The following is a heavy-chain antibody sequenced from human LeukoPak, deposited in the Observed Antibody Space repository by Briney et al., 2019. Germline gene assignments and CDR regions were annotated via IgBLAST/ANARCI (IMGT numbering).Heavy chain of an antibody. Sequence: PGKSLRLSCAASGFTFSSYAMSWVRQAPGKGLEWVSVISGSGDSTYYADSAKGRFTISRDNSKNTLYLQMNSLRVGDTAVYYCARNWGLDYWGQGTLVTVSS. CDR2: ISGSGDST. D-gene: IGHD7-27*01. J-gene: IGHJ4*02. CDR1: GFTFSSYA. V-gene: IGHV3-23*01. CDR3: ARNWGLDY.